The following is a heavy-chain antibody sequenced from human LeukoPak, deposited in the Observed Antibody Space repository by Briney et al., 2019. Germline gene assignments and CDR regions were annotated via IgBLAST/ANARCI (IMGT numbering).Heavy chain of an antibody. D-gene: IGHD3-3*01. CDR1: GGSISSYY. J-gene: IGHJ4*02. V-gene: IGHV4-59*01. CDR3: ARRGGPLTYYDFWGGNLGFDY. Sequence: SETLSLTCTVSGGSISSYYWSWIRQPPGKGLEWIGCIYYSGSTNYNPSLKSRVTISVDTSKNQFSLKLSSVTAADTAVYYCARRGGPLTYYDFWGGNLGFDYWGQGTLVTVSS. CDR2: IYYSGST.